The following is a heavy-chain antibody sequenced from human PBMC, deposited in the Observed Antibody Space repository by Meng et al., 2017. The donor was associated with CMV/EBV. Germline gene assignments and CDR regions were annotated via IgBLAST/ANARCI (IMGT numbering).Heavy chain of an antibody. CDR1: GYTFTGYY. CDR2: INPNSGGT. V-gene: IGHV1-2*02. CDR3: ARISGSYQGY. Sequence: ASVKVSCKASGYTFTGYYMHWVRQAPGQGLEWMGWINPNSGGTNYAQKFQGRVTMTRDTSISTAYMELIRLGSDDTAVYYCARISGSYQGYWGQGTLVTVSS. J-gene: IGHJ4*02. D-gene: IGHD1-26*01.